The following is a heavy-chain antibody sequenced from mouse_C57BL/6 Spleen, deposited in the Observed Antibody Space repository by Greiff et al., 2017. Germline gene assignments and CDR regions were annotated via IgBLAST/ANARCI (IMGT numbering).Heavy chain of an antibody. J-gene: IGHJ2*01. D-gene: IGHD1-1*01. CDR2: IYPGSGNT. Sequence: VQLQQSGAELVRPGASVKLSCKASGYTFTDYYINWVKQRPGQGLEWIARIYPGSGNTYYNEKFKGKATLTAEKSSSTAYMQLSSLTSEDSAVYFCARYGSSYKYFDYWGQGTTLTVSS. V-gene: IGHV1-76*01. CDR3: ARYGSSYKYFDY. CDR1: GYTFTDYY.